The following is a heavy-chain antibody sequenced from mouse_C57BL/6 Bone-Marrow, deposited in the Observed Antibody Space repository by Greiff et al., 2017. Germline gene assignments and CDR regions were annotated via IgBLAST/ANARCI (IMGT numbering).Heavy chain of an antibody. CDR3: ARSYYYGSSFWFAY. CDR1: GYTFTSYG. Sequence: ESGAELARPGASVKLSCKASGYTFTSYGISWVKQRTGQGLEWIGEIYPRSGNTYYNEKFKGKATLTADKSSSTAYMELRSLTSEDSAVYFCARSYYYGSSFWFAYWGQGTLVTVSA. V-gene: IGHV1-81*01. J-gene: IGHJ3*01. D-gene: IGHD1-1*01. CDR2: IYPRSGNT.